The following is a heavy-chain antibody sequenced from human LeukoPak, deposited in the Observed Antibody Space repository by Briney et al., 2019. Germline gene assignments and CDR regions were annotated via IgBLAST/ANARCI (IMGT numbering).Heavy chain of an antibody. CDR1: GGSITRGGDY. CDR3: ARVPYGGNRWFEY. V-gene: IGHV4-31*03. CDR2: IYFRGST. D-gene: IGHD4-23*01. Sequence: KPSETLSLTCSVSGGSITRGGDYWSWIRQHPGKGLEWIGYIYFRGSTYYNPSLKSRISISADTSKNQFSLKLSSVTAADTAVYYCARVPYGGNRWFEYWGQGTLVTVSS. J-gene: IGHJ4*02.